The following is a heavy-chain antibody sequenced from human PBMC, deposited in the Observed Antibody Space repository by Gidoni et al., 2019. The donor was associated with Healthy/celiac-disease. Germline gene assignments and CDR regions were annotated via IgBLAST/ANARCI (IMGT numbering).Heavy chain of an antibody. D-gene: IGHD3-22*01. CDR2: IYYSGST. CDR1: GCSISSYY. Sequence: QVQLQESCPGLVKPSETLSLTCTVSGCSISSYYWSWIRQPPGKGLEWIGYIYYSGSTNYNPSLKSRVTISVDTSKNQFSLKLSSVTAADTAVYYCARGRNYYDSSGYYPSWFDPWGQGTLVTVSS. J-gene: IGHJ5*02. CDR3: ARGRNYYDSSGYYPSWFDP. V-gene: IGHV4-59*01.